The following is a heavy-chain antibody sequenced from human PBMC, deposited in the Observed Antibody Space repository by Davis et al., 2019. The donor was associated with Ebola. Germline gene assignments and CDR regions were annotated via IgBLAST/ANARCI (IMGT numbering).Heavy chain of an antibody. D-gene: IGHD2-15*01. J-gene: IGHJ3*02. CDR2: MNPNSGNT. CDR1: GGTFSNYA. V-gene: IGHV1-8*02. Sequence: AASVKVSCKASGGTFSNYAFSWVRQAPGQGLEWVGWMNPNSGNTGYAQKLQDRVTMTRNTSISTAYMELSSLRSEDTAVYYCAFRYGSDAFDIWGQGTMVTVSS. CDR3: AFRYGSDAFDI.